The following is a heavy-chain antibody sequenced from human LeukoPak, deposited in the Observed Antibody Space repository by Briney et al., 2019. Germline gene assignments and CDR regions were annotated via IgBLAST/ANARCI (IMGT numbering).Heavy chain of an antibody. CDR1: GFTFSSYE. CDR2: ISSSGSTI. D-gene: IGHD3-10*01. V-gene: IGHV3-48*03. CDR3: ARLNLWFGAFDY. J-gene: IGHJ4*02. Sequence: PGGSLRLSCAASGFTFSSYEMNWVRQAPGKGPEWISYISSSGSTIYYADSVKGRFTISRDNAKNSLYLQMNSLRAEDTAVYYCARLNLWFGAFDYWGQGTLVTVSS.